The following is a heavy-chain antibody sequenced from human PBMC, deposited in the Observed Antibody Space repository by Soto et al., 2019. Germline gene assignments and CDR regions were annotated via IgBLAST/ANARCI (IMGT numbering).Heavy chain of an antibody. CDR3: AKGESYYYYGMDV. J-gene: IGHJ6*02. V-gene: IGHV3-23*01. CDR1: GFTFSSYA. CDR2: ISVSGGST. Sequence: LRLSCAASGFTFSSYAMSWVRQAPGKGLEWVSAISVSGGSTYYADSVKGRFTISRDNSKNTLYLQMNSLRAEDTAVYYCAKGESYYYYGMDVWGQGTTVTVSS.